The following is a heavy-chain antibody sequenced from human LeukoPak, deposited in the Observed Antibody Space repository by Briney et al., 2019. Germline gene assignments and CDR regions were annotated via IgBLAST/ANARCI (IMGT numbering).Heavy chain of an antibody. CDR1: GGSFSGYY. D-gene: IGHD2-2*01. Sequence: SETLSLTCAVYGGSFSGYYWSWIRQPPGKGLEWIGEIKHSGSTNYNPSLKSRVTISLDTSKNQLSLKLSSVTAADTAVYYCARDRTVRSSRPNDAFDIWGQGTMVTVSS. J-gene: IGHJ3*02. CDR3: ARDRTVRSSRPNDAFDI. V-gene: IGHV4-34*01. CDR2: IKHSGST.